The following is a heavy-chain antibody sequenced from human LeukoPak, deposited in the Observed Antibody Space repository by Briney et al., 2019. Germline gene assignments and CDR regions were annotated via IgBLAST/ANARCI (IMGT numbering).Heavy chain of an antibody. Sequence: ASVKVSCKASGYTFTGYYMHWVRQAPGQGLEWMGWINPNSGGTNYAQKFQGRVTMTRDTSISTAYMELSRLRSDDTAVYYCGPLTPTYYYGSGSYRQFDYWGQGTLVTVSS. CDR2: INPNSGGT. CDR3: GPLTPTYYYGSGSYRQFDY. D-gene: IGHD3-10*01. CDR1: GYTFTGYY. V-gene: IGHV1-2*02. J-gene: IGHJ4*02.